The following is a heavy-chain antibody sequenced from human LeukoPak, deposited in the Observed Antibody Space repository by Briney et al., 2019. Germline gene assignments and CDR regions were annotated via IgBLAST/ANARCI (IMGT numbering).Heavy chain of an antibody. CDR1: GFTFSSYA. D-gene: IGHD5-18*01. V-gene: IGHV3-23*01. CDR3: ARSTRIQLWLNPPDY. CDR2: ISGSGGST. J-gene: IGHJ4*02. Sequence: PGGSLRLSCAASGFTFSSYAMSWVRQAPGKGLEWVSAISGSGGSTYYADSVKGRFTISRDNAKNSLYLQMNSLRAEDTAVYYCARSTRIQLWLNPPDYWGQGTLVTVSS.